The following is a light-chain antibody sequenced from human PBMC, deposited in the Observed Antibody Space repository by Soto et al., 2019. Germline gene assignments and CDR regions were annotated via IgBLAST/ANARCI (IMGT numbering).Light chain of an antibody. J-gene: IGKJ1*01. V-gene: IGKV1-27*01. CDR1: HYISNY. Sequence: DIQMTQSPSSLSASVGDRVTITCRASHYISNYLAWYQQVPGERPKLLIYAASTLQSGVPSRFSGSGSGTDFTLTISSLQPEDVATYYCQRYYSAPRTFGQGTKVEIK. CDR3: QRYYSAPRT. CDR2: AAS.